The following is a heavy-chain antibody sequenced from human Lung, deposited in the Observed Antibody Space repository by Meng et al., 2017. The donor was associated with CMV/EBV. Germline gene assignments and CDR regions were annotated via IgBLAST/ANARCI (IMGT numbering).Heavy chain of an antibody. CDR2: ISTSSSIM. CDR1: GFTFSSYN. Sequence: GESLKISCAASGFTFSSYNMNWVRQAPGKGLEWVSYISTSSSIMYYADSVKGRFTISRDNAKNSLYLQMNSLRAEDTAVYYCASVFGVFDSWCQGAMFTVSS. D-gene: IGHD3-16*01. J-gene: IGHJ4*02. CDR3: ASVFGVFDS. V-gene: IGHV3-48*04.